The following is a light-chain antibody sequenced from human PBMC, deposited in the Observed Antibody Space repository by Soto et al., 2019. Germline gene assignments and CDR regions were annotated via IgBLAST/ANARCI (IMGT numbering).Light chain of an antibody. V-gene: IGKV1-39*01. CDR3: QQSYSTPYT. CDR2: AAS. J-gene: IGKJ2*01. CDR1: QSISSY. Sequence: DIQMTQSPSSLSASVGDRVTITCRASQSISSYLNWYQQKPGKAPKLLIYAASSLQSGVPSMFSVSGSETDFTLTISSLQPEEFATYYCQQSYSTPYTFGQGTKLEIK.